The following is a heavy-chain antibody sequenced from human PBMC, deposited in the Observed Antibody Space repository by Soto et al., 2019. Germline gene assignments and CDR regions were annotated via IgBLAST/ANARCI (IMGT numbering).Heavy chain of an antibody. Sequence: ASVKVSCKASGYTFTGYYMHWVRQAPGQGLEWMGWINPNSGGTNYAQKFQGWVTMTRDTSISTAYMELSRLRSDDTAVYYCARGPAVAGTATYYFDYWGQGTLVTVS. CDR2: INPNSGGT. CDR3: ARGPAVAGTATYYFDY. D-gene: IGHD6-19*01. CDR1: GYTFTGYY. J-gene: IGHJ4*02. V-gene: IGHV1-2*04.